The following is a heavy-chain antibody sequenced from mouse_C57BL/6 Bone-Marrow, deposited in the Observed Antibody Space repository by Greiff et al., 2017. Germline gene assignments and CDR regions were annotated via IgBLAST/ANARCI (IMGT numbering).Heavy chain of an antibody. Sequence: VQLQQSGAELVRPGASVKLSCKASGYTFTNYYINWVKQRPGQGLEWIARIYPGSGNTYYNEKFKGKATLTAEKSSSTAYMQLSSLTSEDSAVYFCANSYYYGSSYDWVAYWGQGTLVTVSA. CDR3: ANSYYYGSSYDWVAY. CDR1: GYTFTNYY. V-gene: IGHV1-76*01. D-gene: IGHD1-1*01. J-gene: IGHJ3*01. CDR2: IYPGSGNT.